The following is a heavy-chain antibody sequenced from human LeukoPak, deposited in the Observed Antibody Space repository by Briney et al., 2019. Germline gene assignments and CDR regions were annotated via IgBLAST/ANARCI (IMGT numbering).Heavy chain of an antibody. CDR1: GGTFSSYA. V-gene: IGHV1-69*13. D-gene: IGHD5-18*01. J-gene: IGHJ6*03. CDR2: IIPIFGTA. Sequence: GASVKVSCKASGGTFSSYAISWVRQAPGQGLEWMGGIIPIFGTANYAQKFQGRVTITADESTSTAYMELSSLRSEDTAVYYCARGAPDTAMVKDYYYYMDVWGKGTTVTVSS. CDR3: ARGAPDTAMVKDYYYYMDV.